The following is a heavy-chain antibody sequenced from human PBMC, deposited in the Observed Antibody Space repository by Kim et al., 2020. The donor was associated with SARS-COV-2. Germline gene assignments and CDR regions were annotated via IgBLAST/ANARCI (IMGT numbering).Heavy chain of an antibody. CDR2: IIPIFGSS. D-gene: IGHD2-15*01. V-gene: IGHV1-69*13. CDR3: ASPREYCSGGSCYGEGYYFHY. Sequence: SVKVSCRASGGTFSSYTINWVRQAPGQGLEWMGGIIPIFGSSHYAQKFQGRVTITADESTGTAYMELSSLRSEDTAVYYCASPREYCSGGSCYGEGYYFHYWGQGTLVTVSS. J-gene: IGHJ4*02. CDR1: GGTFSSYT.